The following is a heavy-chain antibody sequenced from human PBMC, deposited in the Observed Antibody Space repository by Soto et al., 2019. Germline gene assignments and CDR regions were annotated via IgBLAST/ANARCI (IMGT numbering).Heavy chain of an antibody. V-gene: IGHV1-18*01. CDR3: ARGHEVIIGAMDV. CDR2: ISAYNIDT. Sequence: QVQLVQSGAEVKKPGASVKVSCKSSGYRFETYAISWVRQAPGQGLEWMGWISAYNIDTYYAQKFQDRGTMTTDTSTGTAYMELRILRSDDTAVYCGARGHEVIIGAMDVWGQGTTVTVSS. J-gene: IGHJ6*02. CDR1: GYRFETYA. D-gene: IGHD3-10*01.